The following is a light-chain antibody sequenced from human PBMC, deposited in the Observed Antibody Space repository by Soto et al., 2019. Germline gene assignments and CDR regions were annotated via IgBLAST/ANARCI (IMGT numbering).Light chain of an antibody. CDR1: QSVRNSY. J-gene: IGKJ2*01. Sequence: EIVLTQSPGTLSLSPGERATLSCRASQSVRNSYLAWYQQKPGQAPRVLIYGPSGSATGIPDRFSGSGSGTAYSLTISSLEPEDFAVYYWHQYGSSPYTFGQGTKLE. V-gene: IGKV3-20*01. CDR3: HQYGSSPYT. CDR2: GPS.